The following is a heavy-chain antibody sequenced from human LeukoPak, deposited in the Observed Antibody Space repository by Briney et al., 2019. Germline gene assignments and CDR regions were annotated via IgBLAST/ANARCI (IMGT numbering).Heavy chain of an antibody. V-gene: IGHV3-64*04. Sequence: GGSLRLSCSGSGLTLSTYAMHWVRQAPGKGLEYVSAIDTDGGGTYYADSVKGRFTISRDNSKNTLYLQMNSLRAEDTAVYYCAKGLSSGRMYYFGYWGQGTLVTVSS. CDR3: AKGLSSGRMYYFGY. CDR2: IDTDGGGT. CDR1: GLTLSTYA. D-gene: IGHD6-19*01. J-gene: IGHJ4*02.